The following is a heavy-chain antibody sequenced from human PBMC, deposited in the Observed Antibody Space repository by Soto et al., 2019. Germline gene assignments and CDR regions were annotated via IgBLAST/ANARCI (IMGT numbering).Heavy chain of an antibody. CDR3: AKDPTGTPYNWFDP. D-gene: IGHD1-7*01. V-gene: IGHV3-23*01. CDR2: ISSGGST. J-gene: IGHJ5*02. Sequence: GGSLRLSCAASGFTFSSSSMNWVRQAPGKGLEWVSSISSGGSTYYADSVKGRFTISRDNSKNTLYLQMNSLRAEDTAVYYCAKDPTGTPYNWFDPWGQGTLVTVSS. CDR1: GFTFSSSS.